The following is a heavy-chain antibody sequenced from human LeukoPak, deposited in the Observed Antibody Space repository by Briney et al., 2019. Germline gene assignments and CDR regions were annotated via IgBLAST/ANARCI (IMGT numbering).Heavy chain of an antibody. J-gene: IGHJ4*02. D-gene: IGHD2-2*02. CDR1: GFTFSSYE. CDR2: ISSSGSTI. Sequence: GGSLRPSCAASGFTFSSYEMNWVRQAPGKGLEWVSYISSSGSTIYYADSVKGRFTISRDNAKNSLYLQMNSLRAEDTAVYYCARDLNRGPAAIYDYWGQGTLVTVSS. CDR3: ARDLNRGPAAIYDY. V-gene: IGHV3-48*03.